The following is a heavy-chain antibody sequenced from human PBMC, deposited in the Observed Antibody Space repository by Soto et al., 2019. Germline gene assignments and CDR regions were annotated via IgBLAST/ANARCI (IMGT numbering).Heavy chain of an antibody. V-gene: IGHV4-4*09. CDR1: GGAITSYY. Sequence: QVQLQESGPGLVKPSETLSLTCAVSGGAITSYYWIWIRQAPGKGLEWIGYIYPSGSTDYNTSLKSRVALSLATSTKQLSLRLTSLTAAATPVYYCAAAPRSWGQGTLVTVSS. CDR2: IYPSGST. D-gene: IGHD6-13*01. J-gene: IGHJ5*02. CDR3: AAAPRS.